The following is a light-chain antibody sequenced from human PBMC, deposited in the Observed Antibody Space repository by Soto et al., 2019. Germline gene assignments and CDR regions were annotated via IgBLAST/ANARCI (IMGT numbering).Light chain of an antibody. CDR2: EVN. Sequence: SALAQPPSASGSPGQSVAISCTGTSSDVGGYNYVSWYQQHPGKAPKLMIYEVNKRPSGVPDRFSGSKSGNTASLTVSGLQAEDDADYYCSSYAGSSNVFGTGTKVTVL. V-gene: IGLV2-8*01. CDR1: SSDVGGYNY. J-gene: IGLJ1*01. CDR3: SSYAGSSNV.